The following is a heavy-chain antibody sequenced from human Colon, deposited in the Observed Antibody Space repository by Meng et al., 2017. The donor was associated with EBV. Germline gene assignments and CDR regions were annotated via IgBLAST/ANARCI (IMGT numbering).Heavy chain of an antibody. CDR2: ICYTGST. Sequence: QVPLQVAGPGLVKPSQTPSLTCTASGCSINSGDYYWSWIRQPPGKGLEWIGYICYTGSTYYNPSLKSRVTISMDTSKNQFSLRLSSVTAADTAVYYCARNYYFDYWGQGTLVTVSS. J-gene: IGHJ4*02. CDR3: ARNYYFDY. CDR1: GCSINSGDYY. V-gene: IGHV4-30-4*01.